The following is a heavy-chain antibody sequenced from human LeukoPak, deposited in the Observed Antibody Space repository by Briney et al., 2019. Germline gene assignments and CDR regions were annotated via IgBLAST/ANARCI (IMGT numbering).Heavy chain of an antibody. CDR2: INPNSGGT. V-gene: IGHV1-2*02. CDR3: ARGFYFDWSPYYFDY. J-gene: IGHJ4*02. D-gene: IGHD3-9*01. CDR1: GYTFTGYY. Sequence: ASVKVSCKASGYTFTGYYMHWVRQAPGQGLEWMGWINPNSGGTNYAQKFQGRVTMTRDTSISTAYMELSRLRSEDTAVYYCARGFYFDWSPYYFDYWGQGTLVTVSS.